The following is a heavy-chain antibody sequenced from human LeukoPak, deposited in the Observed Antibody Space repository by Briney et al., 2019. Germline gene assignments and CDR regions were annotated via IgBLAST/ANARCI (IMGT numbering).Heavy chain of an antibody. Sequence: GRSLRLSCAASGFTFSSYAMHWVRQAPGKGLEWVAVISYDGSNKYYADSVKGRFTISRDNSKNTLYLQMNSLRTEDTALYYCTTRHSTVGFGAYWGQGTLVTVSS. J-gene: IGHJ4*02. CDR3: TTRHSTVGFGAY. V-gene: IGHV3-30*07. D-gene: IGHD3-10*01. CDR2: ISYDGSNK. CDR1: GFTFSSYA.